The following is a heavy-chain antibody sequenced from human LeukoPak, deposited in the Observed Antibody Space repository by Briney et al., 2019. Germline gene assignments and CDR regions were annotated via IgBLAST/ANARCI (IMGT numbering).Heavy chain of an antibody. V-gene: IGHV3-7*01. D-gene: IGHD3-22*01. CDR2: IREDGNEK. CDR1: GFTFSRHW. Sequence: PGGSLRLSCAASGFTFSRHWMSWVRQAPGKGLEGVGNIREDGNEKYYVDSVRGRFTISRDNARTSVYLEMSSLRAEDTAVYYCARSYYYDSSGYYYFDYWGQGTLVTVSS. J-gene: IGHJ4*02. CDR3: ARSYYYDSSGYYYFDY.